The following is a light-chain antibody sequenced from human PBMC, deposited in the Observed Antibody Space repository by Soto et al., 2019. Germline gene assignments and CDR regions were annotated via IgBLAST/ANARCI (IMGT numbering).Light chain of an antibody. V-gene: IGKV3-15*01. CDR2: GAS. Sequence: EIVMTQSPATLSVSPGERATLSCRASQSVGSKLIWYQHKPGQAPRLLISGASARATGIPARFSGSGSGTEFTLTISRLQSEDSAIYYCQERSKWPLYTFGQGTKLEIK. CDR1: QSVGSK. CDR3: QERSKWPLYT. J-gene: IGKJ2*01.